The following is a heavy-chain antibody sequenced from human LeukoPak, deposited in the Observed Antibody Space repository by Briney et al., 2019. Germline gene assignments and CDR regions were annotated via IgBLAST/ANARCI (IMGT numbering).Heavy chain of an antibody. CDR3: AKDDISPSRVGELSPWGVFDY. CDR2: IDPNSGGT. CDR1: GSSFTVYY. V-gene: IGHV1-2*02. J-gene: IGHJ4*02. D-gene: IGHD3-16*02. Sequence: GASGTVSCKGFGSSFTVYYIDWRRQGPGQGLEWMGGIDPNSGGTDSAQKVQGRVTMTRDTSISTAYMELSSMTSDATAVYYCAKDDISPSRVGELSPWGVFDYWGQGTLVTVSS.